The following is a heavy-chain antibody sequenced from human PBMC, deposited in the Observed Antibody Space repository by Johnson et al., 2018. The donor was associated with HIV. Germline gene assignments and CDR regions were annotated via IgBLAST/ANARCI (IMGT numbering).Heavy chain of an antibody. Sequence: EVQLVESGGGVVRPVGSLRLSCAASGFTFDDYGMNWVRQAPGKGLEWVSGIDWNGDNIGYADSVKGRFTISRDNARNSMYLQMNSLRVEDTALYYCARVRTGDSSGYHDAFDIWGQGTMVIVSS. V-gene: IGHV3-20*04. J-gene: IGHJ3*02. CDR3: ARVRTGDSSGYHDAFDI. D-gene: IGHD3-22*01. CDR1: GFTFDDYG. CDR2: IDWNGDNI.